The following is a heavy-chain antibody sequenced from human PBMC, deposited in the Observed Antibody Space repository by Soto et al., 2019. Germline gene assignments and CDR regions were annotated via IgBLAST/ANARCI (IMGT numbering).Heavy chain of an antibody. D-gene: IGHD3-9*01. V-gene: IGHV4-34*01. CDR2: INHSGST. CDR1: GGSFSGYY. Sequence: QVQLQQWGAGLLKPSETLSLTCAVYGGSFSGYYWSWIRQPPGKGLEWIGEINHSGSTNYNPSLKSRVTISVDTSKKQFSLKRSSVSAAYTAVYYCARGVWGLRYRRSGPFDPWGQGTLVTVSS. CDR3: ARGVWGLRYRRSGPFDP. J-gene: IGHJ5*02.